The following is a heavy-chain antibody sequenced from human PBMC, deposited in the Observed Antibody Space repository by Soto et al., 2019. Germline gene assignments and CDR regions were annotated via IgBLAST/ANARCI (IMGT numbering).Heavy chain of an antibody. CDR1: GFTFSSYS. V-gene: IGHV3-21*01. J-gene: IGHJ4*02. CDR3: ARDRPNYSSGIDY. D-gene: IGHD6-19*01. Sequence: GGSLRLSCAASGFTFSSYSMNWVRQAPGKGLEWVSSISSSSSYIYYADSVKGRFTISRDNAKNSLYLQMNSLRAEDTAVYYCARDRPNYSSGIDYWGQGTLVTVSS. CDR2: ISSSSSYI.